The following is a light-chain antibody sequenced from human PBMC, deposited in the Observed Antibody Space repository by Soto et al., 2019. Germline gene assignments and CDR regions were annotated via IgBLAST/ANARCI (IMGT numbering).Light chain of an antibody. V-gene: IGKV3-20*01. CDR3: QQYHNWPPGLT. Sequence: EFVLTQSPGTLSLSPGERATLSCRASQTVRNNYLAWYQQKPGQAPRLLVYGASSRATGIPDRFSGSGSGTEFTLTITSLQSEDFAVYYCQQYHNWPPGLTFGGGTKVDI. CDR1: QTVRNNY. J-gene: IGKJ4*01. CDR2: GAS.